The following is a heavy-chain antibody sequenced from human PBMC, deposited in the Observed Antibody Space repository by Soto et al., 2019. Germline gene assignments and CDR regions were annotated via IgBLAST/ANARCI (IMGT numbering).Heavy chain of an antibody. J-gene: IGHJ5*02. CDR2: IYFTGST. V-gene: IGHV4-61*01. Sequence: SETLSLTCTVSGGTVSSGTYYWSWIRQPPGKGLEWIGHIYFTGSTNYNPSLKSRVTMSLDTSRNQFSLKLSSVTAADTAVYYCTRGPPRVQWFDPWGLGTLVTVSS. CDR3: TRGPPRVQWFDP. CDR1: GGTVSSGTYY.